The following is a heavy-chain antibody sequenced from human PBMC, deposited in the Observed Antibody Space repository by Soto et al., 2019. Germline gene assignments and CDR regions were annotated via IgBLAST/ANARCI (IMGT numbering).Heavy chain of an antibody. D-gene: IGHD3-10*01. CDR3: AKALYGGFTY. J-gene: IGHJ4*02. CDR2: ISGSGDST. V-gene: IGHV3-23*01. Sequence: EVRLLESGGGLVQPGGSLRLSCAASGFTFSVYAMSWVRQAPGKGLEWVSGISGSGDSTHYADSVKGRFTASRDNSKSMLYRQTNSLRAEDTAIYDRAKALYGGFTYWGQGTLVTVSS. CDR1: GFTFSVYA.